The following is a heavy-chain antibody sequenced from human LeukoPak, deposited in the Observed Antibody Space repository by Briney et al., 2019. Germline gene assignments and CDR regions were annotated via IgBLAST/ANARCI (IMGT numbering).Heavy chain of an antibody. V-gene: IGHV3-23*01. CDR2: ISGSGGST. D-gene: IGHD3-22*01. CDR3: AKDLYYYDSSGYPPHYYYYYMDV. J-gene: IGHJ6*03. Sequence: QTGGSLRLSCAASGFTFSSYAMSWVRQAPGKGLEWVSAISGSGGSTYYADSVKGRFTISRDNSKNTLYLQMNSLRAEDTAVYYCAKDLYYYDSSGYPPHYYYYYMDVWGKGTTVTVSS. CDR1: GFTFSSYA.